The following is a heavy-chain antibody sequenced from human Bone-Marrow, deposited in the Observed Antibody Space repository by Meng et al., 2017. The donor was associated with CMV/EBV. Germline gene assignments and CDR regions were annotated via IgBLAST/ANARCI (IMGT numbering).Heavy chain of an antibody. D-gene: IGHD3-10*01. J-gene: IGHJ4*01. CDR1: GYTFTSYG. CDR2: ISAYNGNT. Sequence: ASVTVSCKASGYTFTSYGISWVRQAPGQGLEWMGWISAYNGNTNYAQKLQGRVTMTTDTSTSTAYMELRSLRSDDTALYYCARDFFGSGSYWTHFAYWGHGTLVTVSS. CDR3: ARDFFGSGSYWTHFAY. V-gene: IGHV1-18*01.